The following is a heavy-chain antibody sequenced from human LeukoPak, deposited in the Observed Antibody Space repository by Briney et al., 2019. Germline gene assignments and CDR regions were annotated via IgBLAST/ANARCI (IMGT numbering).Heavy chain of an antibody. CDR2: IHHSGST. D-gene: IGHD2-2*01. J-gene: IGHJ4*02. CDR3: ARSPATSWSNFDY. V-gene: IGHV4-34*01. Sequence: SETLSLTCAVYVESFSDHYWTWIRQPSGKGLEWIGEIHHSGSTSYRLSLKSRVTISVDRSKNQFSLKLTSVTAADTAIYYCARSPATSWSNFDYWGQGTLFTVSS. CDR1: VESFSDHY.